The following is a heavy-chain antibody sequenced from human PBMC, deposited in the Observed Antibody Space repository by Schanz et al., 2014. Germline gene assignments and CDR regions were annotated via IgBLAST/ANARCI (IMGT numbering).Heavy chain of an antibody. V-gene: IGHV3-9*02. CDR2: IPWNGAAI. D-gene: IGHD3-10*01. CDR1: GFNSDDYA. Sequence: EVQVVESGGGLVQPGGSLRLSCTASGFNSDDYAMHWVRQAPGKGLEWVSNIPWNGAAIGYAGSVRGRFTISRDNAKNSLYLQMNSLRAEDTAVYHCVSSGSYSSYACWGQGTLVTVSS. CDR3: VSSGSYSSYAC. J-gene: IGHJ4*02.